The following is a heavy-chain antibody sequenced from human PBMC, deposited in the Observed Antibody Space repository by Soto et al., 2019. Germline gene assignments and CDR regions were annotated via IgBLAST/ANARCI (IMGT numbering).Heavy chain of an antibody. V-gene: IGHV3-74*03. CDR1: GFIFSGYW. CDR2: INSDGSAT. Sequence: DVELVESGGGLIQPGGSLRLSCAASGFIFSGYWMHWVRQAPGKGLVWVSRINSDGSATTYADSVKGRFTISRDNAKNTMYLQMNSLRAEDTAVYFCARLLGGSGSFIDYWGQGTLVNVSS. J-gene: IGHJ4*02. CDR3: ARLLGGSGSFIDY. D-gene: IGHD3-10*01.